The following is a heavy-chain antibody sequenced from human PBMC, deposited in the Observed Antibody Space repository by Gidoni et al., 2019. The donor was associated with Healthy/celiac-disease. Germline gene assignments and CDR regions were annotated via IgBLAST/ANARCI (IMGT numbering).Heavy chain of an antibody. Sequence: QVQLQESGPGLVKPSETLSLTCTVSGYSISSGYYWGWIRQPPGKGLEWIGSIYHSGSTYYNPSLKSRVTISVDTSKNQFSLKLSSVTAADTAVYYCARDWNSSSWYRGYYYYYGMDVWGQGTTVTVSS. CDR1: GYSISSGYY. CDR2: IYHSGST. V-gene: IGHV4-38-2*02. CDR3: ARDWNSSSWYRGYYYYYGMDV. D-gene: IGHD6-13*01. J-gene: IGHJ6*02.